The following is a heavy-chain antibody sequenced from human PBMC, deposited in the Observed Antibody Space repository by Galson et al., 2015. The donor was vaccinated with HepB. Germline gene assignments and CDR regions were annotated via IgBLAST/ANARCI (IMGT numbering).Heavy chain of an antibody. CDR1: GFTFSSYA. V-gene: IGHV3-30-3*01. D-gene: IGHD6-19*01. J-gene: IGHJ4*02. CDR3: ARDRRIAVAGSSPLFDY. CDR2: ISYDGSNK. Sequence: LRLSCAASGFTFSSYAMHWVRQAPGKGLEWVAVISYDGSNKYYADSVKGRFTISRDNSKNTLYLQMNSLRAEDTAVYYCARDRRIAVAGSSPLFDYWGQGTLVTVSS.